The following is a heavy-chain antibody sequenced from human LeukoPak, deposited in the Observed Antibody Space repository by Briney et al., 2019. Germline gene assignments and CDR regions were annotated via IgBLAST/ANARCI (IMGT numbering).Heavy chain of an antibody. CDR1: GYSISSGYY. V-gene: IGHV4-38-2*02. CDR3: ARTRSSYDILTGYYTNWFDP. CDR2: IDHSGST. J-gene: IGHJ5*02. Sequence: SETLSLTCTVSGYSISSGYYWGWIRQPPGKGLEWTGSIDHSGSTYYNPSLKSRITISVDTSKNQFSLKLSSVTAADTAVYYCARTRSSYDILTGYYTNWFDPWGQGTLVTVSS. D-gene: IGHD3-9*01.